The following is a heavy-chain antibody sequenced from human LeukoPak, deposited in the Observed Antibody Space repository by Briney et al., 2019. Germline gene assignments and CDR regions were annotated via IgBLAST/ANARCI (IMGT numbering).Heavy chain of an antibody. CDR1: GFTFTDYW. J-gene: IGHJ4*02. V-gene: IGHV3-74*01. D-gene: IGHD2-21*01. Sequence: PGGSLRLSCAASGFTFTDYWMHWARQTPRKGLVWVSRITIDGSDTTYADSVKGRFTISRDNAQNTVYLQMNSLRAEDTAIYYCASGGDAFSTYYWGQGTLVTVSS. CDR3: ASGGDAFSTYY. CDR2: ITIDGSDT.